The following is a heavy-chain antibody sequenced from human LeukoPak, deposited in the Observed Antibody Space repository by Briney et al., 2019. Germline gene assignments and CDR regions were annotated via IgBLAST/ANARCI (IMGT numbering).Heavy chain of an antibody. CDR3: ARGEYSSSAYYYYYYMDV. J-gene: IGHJ6*03. V-gene: IGHV1-69*05. D-gene: IGHD6-6*01. CDR2: IIPIFGRA. CDR1: GATFSSYA. Sequence: ASVKVSCKASGATFSSYANSWVRHGPGQGLEWMGGIIPIFGRANYAQKFPGRVGFTTDESTCTDYMELISLRSEDTAVYYCARGEYSSSAYYYYYYMDVWGKGTTVTVSS.